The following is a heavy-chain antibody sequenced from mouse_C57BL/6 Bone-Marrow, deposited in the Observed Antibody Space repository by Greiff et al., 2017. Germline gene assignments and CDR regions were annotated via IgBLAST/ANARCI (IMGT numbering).Heavy chain of an antibody. J-gene: IGHJ3*01. V-gene: IGHV14-4*01. D-gene: IGHD1-1*01. CDR1: GFNIKDDY. CDR3: TTYLYYYGSSSFAY. Sequence: VQLKESGAELVRPGASVKLSCTASGFNIKDDYMHWVKQRPEQGLEWIGWIDPENGDTEYASKFQGKATITADTSSNPAYLQLSSLTSEDTAVYYCTTYLYYYGSSSFAYWGQGTLVTVSA. CDR2: IDPENGDT.